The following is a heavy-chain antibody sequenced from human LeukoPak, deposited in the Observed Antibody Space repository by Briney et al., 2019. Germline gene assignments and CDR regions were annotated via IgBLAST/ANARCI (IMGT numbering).Heavy chain of an antibody. CDR3: ARGSGAADGDY. CDR2: MNPNNGNT. D-gene: IGHD6-25*01. Sequence: ASVKVPCKASGYTFTSYDINWVRRATGQGLEWMGWMNPNNGNTGYAQKFQGRVTMTRNTSISTAYLELSSLRSEDTAVYYCARGSGAADGDYWGQGTLVTVSS. CDR1: GYTFTSYD. J-gene: IGHJ4*02. V-gene: IGHV1-8*01.